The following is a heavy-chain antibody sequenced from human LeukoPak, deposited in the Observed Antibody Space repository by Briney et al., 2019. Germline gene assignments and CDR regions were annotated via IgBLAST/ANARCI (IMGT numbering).Heavy chain of an antibody. D-gene: IGHD2-21*02. V-gene: IGHV3-33*06. CDR3: AKDLCGGDCLPFHY. J-gene: IGHJ4*02. CDR2: IWYDGSDK. Sequence: GGSLRLSCAASGFTFSSNGIHWVRQAPGRGLEWVAVIWYDGSDKDYADSVKGRFTISRDNSKNTLYLQMNSLRVEDTAVYYCAKDLCGGDCLPFHYGGQGTLVTVSS. CDR1: GFTFSSNG.